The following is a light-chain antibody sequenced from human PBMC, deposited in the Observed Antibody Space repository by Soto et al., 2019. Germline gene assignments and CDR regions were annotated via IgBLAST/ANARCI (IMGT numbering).Light chain of an antibody. Sequence: QSALTPPASMSGSPGQSITISCTGTSGDVGFYDFVSWYQQHPGKVPRLIIYGVTKRPSGVSHRFSGSKSGNTASLTISGLQVEDEADYSCTSYTGSSTYLFGGGTKVTVL. CDR1: SGDVGFYDF. CDR3: TSYTGSSTYL. V-gene: IGLV2-14*03. J-gene: IGLJ3*02. CDR2: GVT.